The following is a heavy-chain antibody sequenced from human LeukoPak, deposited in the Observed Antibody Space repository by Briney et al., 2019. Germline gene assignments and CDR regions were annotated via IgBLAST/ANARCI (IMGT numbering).Heavy chain of an antibody. CDR3: ARDIGIAVADPFDY. CDR1: GFTLSSYA. CDR2: ISGSGGST. V-gene: IGHV3-23*01. D-gene: IGHD6-19*01. J-gene: IGHJ4*02. Sequence: AGGSLRLSCAASGFTLSSYAMSWVRQAPGKGLEWVSAISGSGGSTYYADSVKGRFTISRDNAKNSLYLQMNSLRAEDTAVYYCARDIGIAVADPFDYWGQGTLVTVSS.